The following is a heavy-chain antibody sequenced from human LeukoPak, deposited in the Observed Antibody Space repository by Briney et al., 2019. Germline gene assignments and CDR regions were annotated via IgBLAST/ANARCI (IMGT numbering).Heavy chain of an antibody. D-gene: IGHD5-24*01. J-gene: IGHJ4*02. CDR3: ATLRDGYTFDY. V-gene: IGHV1-18*01. CDR2: ISAYNGNT. CDR1: GYTFTSYD. Sequence: ASVKVSCKASGYTFTSYDINWVRQAPGQGLEWMGWISAYNGNTNYAQKLQGRVTMTTDTSTSTAYMELRSLRSDDTAVYYCATLRDGYTFDYWGQGTLVTVSS.